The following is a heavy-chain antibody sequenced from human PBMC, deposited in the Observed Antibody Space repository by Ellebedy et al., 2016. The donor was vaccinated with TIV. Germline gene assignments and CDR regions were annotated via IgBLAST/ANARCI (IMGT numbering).Heavy chain of an antibody. D-gene: IGHD3-10*01. CDR1: GYTFSDYG. CDR2: VSAYSGNT. Sequence: AASVKVSCKSSGYTFSDYGISWVRQAPGQGLDWMGWVSAYSGNTNYADNLQGRVTMTTDTSTDTAYMELRSLRSDDTAVYYCARYSGSGTYYRNGMDVWGQGTTVTVSS. J-gene: IGHJ6*02. V-gene: IGHV1-18*01. CDR3: ARYSGSGTYYRNGMDV.